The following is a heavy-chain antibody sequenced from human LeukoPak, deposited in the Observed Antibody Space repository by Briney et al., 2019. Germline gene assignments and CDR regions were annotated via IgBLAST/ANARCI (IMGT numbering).Heavy chain of an antibody. V-gene: IGHV4-34*01. CDR1: GGSFSGYY. Sequence: PSETLSLTCAVYGGSFSGYYWSWIRQPPGKGLEWIGEINHSGSTNYNPSLKSRVTISVDTSKNQFSLKLSSVTAADTAVYYCARSMARYYDILTGYYWYFDLWGRGTLVTVSS. J-gene: IGHJ2*01. CDR3: ARSMARYYDILTGYYWYFDL. CDR2: INHSGST. D-gene: IGHD3-9*01.